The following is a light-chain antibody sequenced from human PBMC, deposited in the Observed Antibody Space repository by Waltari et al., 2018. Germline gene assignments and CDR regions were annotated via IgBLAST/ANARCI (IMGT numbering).Light chain of an antibody. CDR2: DAS. Sequence: EIVMTQSPAILSASLGERATLSCRASQSGSTNLAWYQGKPGQPPRLLFYDASTRAADIPARFSVSGTGTEFTLTISSLQSEDFAVYYCQQYHSRPVLAFGGGTKVEI. CDR3: QQYHSRPVLA. V-gene: IGKV3D-15*01. CDR1: QSGSTN. J-gene: IGKJ4*01.